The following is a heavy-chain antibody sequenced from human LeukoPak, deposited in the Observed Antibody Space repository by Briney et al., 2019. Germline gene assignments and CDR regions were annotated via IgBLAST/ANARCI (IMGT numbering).Heavy chain of an antibody. V-gene: IGHV4-31*03. CDR1: GGPISSGNYY. J-gene: IGHJ4*02. D-gene: IGHD3-10*01. CDR3: ARDGGGGSGSYARYSEY. Sequence: SQTLSLTCTVSGGPISSGNYYWSWIRQHPGKGLEWIGYIYNSGSAYYNPSLKSRVIISVDTSKNQFSLKLSSMTAADTAVYYRARDGGGGSGSYARYSEYWGQGTLVTVSS. CDR2: IYNSGSA.